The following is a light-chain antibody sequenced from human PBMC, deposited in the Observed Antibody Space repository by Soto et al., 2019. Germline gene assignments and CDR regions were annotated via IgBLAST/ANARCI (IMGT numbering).Light chain of an antibody. CDR3: QSYDNTLSDYVV. J-gene: IGLJ2*01. CDR2: GNN. V-gene: IGLV1-40*01. CDR1: SSNIGAGYD. Sequence: QSVLTQPPSVSGAPGQRVTISCSGSSSNIGAGYDVHWYQHVPGTAPKFLIYGNNNRPSGVPDRFTGSKSGTSASLTITGLQAEDEAEYYCQSYDNTLSDYVVFGGGTKLTVL.